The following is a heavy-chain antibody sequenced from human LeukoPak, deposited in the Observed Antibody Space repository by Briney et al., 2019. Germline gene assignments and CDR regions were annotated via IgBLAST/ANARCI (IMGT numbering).Heavy chain of an antibody. CDR3: ARLSKLRYFDWLLTD. CDR2: IYYSGST. V-gene: IGHV4-59*08. D-gene: IGHD3-9*01. Sequence: SETLSLTCTVSGGSISSYYWSWIRQPPGNGLEWIGYIYYSGSTNYNPSLKSRVTISVDTSKNQFSLNLSSVTAADTAVYYCARLSKLRYFDWLLTDWGQGTLVTVSS. CDR1: GGSISSYY. J-gene: IGHJ4*02.